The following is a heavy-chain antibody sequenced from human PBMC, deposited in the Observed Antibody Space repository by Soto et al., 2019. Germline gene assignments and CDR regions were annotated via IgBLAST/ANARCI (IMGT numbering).Heavy chain of an antibody. J-gene: IGHJ6*03. V-gene: IGHV3-30*03. D-gene: IGHD4-4*01. CDR3: ARRPLTTYYYYYMDV. CDR2: ISYDGSNK. CDR1: GFTFSSYG. Sequence: GGSLRLSCAASGFTFSSYGMHWVRQAPGKGLEWVAVISYDGSNKYYADSVKGRVTMTRNTSISTAYMELSSLRSEDTAVYYCARRPLTTYYYYYMDVWGKGTTVTVSS.